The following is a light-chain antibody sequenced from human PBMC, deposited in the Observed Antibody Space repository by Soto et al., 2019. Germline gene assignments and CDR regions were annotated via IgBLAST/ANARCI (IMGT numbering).Light chain of an antibody. V-gene: IGKV3-11*01. Sequence: EIVLTQSPATLSLSPGERATLSCRASQSVNTFLAWYQQKPGQAPRLLISDASNRATGIPARFSGSGSGTDFTLTISSLEPEDFAVYYFQQRFNWPGLTFGGGTKVEIK. J-gene: IGKJ4*01. CDR1: QSVNTF. CDR3: QQRFNWPGLT. CDR2: DAS.